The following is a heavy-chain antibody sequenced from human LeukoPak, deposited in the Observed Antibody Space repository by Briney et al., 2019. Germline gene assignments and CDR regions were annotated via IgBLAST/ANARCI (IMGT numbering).Heavy chain of an antibody. D-gene: IGHD3-16*01. J-gene: IGHJ4*02. CDR2: ITNNGDST. Sequence: PGGSLRLSCAASGFTFSSYAMRWVRQAPGKRLEYVSAITNNGDSTYYANSVKGRFIISRDNSKNTLYLQMGSLRAEDMAVYYCARVGDEGAFDYWGQGTLVTVSS. CDR3: ARVGDEGAFDY. V-gene: IGHV3-64*01. CDR1: GFTFSSYA.